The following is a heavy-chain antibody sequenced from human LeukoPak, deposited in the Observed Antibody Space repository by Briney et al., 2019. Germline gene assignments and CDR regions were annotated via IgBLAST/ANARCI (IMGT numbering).Heavy chain of an antibody. CDR3: ARDDYYDSSGYYTLDY. CDR2: IIPIFGTA. CDR1: GGTFSSYA. D-gene: IGHD3-22*01. J-gene: IGHJ4*02. V-gene: IGHV1-69*01. Sequence: SVKVSCKASGGTFSSYAISWLRQAPGQGLEWMGGIIPIFGTANYAQKFQGRVTITADESMSTAYMELSSLRSEDTAVYYCARDDYYDSSGYYTLDYWGQGTLVTVSS.